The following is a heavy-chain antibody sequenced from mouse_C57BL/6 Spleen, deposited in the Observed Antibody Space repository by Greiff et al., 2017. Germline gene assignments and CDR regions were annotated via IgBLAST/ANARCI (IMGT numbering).Heavy chain of an antibody. CDR3: ASPHYYGSSYDFDY. CDR2: ISSGSSTI. CDR1: GFTFSDYG. V-gene: IGHV5-17*01. Sequence: EVQGVESGGGLVKPGGSLKLSCAASGFTFSDYGMHWVRQAPEKGLEWVAYISSGSSTIYYADTVKGRFTISRDNAKNTLFLQMTSLRSEDTAMYYCASPHYYGSSYDFDYWGQGTTLTVSS. J-gene: IGHJ2*01. D-gene: IGHD1-1*01.